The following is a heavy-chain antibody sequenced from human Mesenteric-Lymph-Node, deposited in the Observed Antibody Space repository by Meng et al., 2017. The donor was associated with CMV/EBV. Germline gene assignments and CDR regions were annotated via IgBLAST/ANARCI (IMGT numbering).Heavy chain of an antibody. Sequence: SETLSLTCTVSGYSISSGYYWGWIRQPPGKGLEWIGSIYHSGSTYYNPSLKSRVTISVDTSKNQFSLKLSSVTAADTAVYYCARAPDSITRGYYYYGMDVWGQGTTVTAP. CDR1: GYSISSGYY. CDR3: ARAPDSITRGYYYYGMDV. V-gene: IGHV4-38-2*02. CDR2: IYHSGST. D-gene: IGHD4-11*01. J-gene: IGHJ6*02.